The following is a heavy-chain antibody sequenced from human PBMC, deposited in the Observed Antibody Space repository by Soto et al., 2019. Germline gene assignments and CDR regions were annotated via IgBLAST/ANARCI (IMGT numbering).Heavy chain of an antibody. V-gene: IGHV3-30-3*01. CDR2: MSYDGSNK. D-gene: IGHD2-15*01. CDR1: GFTFSSYA. J-gene: IGHJ4*02. CDR3: ARDGRYCSAGSCYTYFDY. Sequence: QVQLVESGGGVVQPGRSLRLSCAASGFTFSSYAMHWVRQAPGKGLEWVAFMSYDGSNKYSADSVKGRFTISRDNSKNTLYLQMNSLRAEYTAVYYCARDGRYCSAGSCYTYFDYWGQGTLVTVSS.